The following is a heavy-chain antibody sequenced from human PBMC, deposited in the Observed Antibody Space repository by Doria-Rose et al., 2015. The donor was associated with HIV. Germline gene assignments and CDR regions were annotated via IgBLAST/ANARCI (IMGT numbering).Heavy chain of an antibody. CDR3: ARIKSSRWYHKYYFDF. Sequence: QVTLKESGPVLVKPTETLTLTCTVSGVSLSSPGMGVSWIRQPPGKALEWLAKIFSDDERYYKTSLKSRLTISRGTSKSQAVLTMTDMDPVDTATYYCARIKSSRWYHKYYFDFWGQGTLVIVSA. V-gene: IGHV2-26*01. D-gene: IGHD6-13*01. CDR2: IFSDDER. CDR1: GVSLSSPGMG. J-gene: IGHJ4*02.